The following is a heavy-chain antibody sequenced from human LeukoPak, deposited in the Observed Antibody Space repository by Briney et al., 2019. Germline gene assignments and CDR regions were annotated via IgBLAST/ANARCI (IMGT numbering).Heavy chain of an antibody. Sequence: ASVKVSCKASGYTFTSYDINWVRQATGQGLEWMGWMNSNSGNTGYAQKFQGRVTMTRNTSISTAYMELSSLRSEDTAVYYCARGSNRYYGSGSYYKYWGQGTLATVSS. CDR2: MNSNSGNT. CDR1: GYTFTSYD. D-gene: IGHD3-10*01. J-gene: IGHJ4*02. CDR3: ARGSNRYYGSGSYYKY. V-gene: IGHV1-8*01.